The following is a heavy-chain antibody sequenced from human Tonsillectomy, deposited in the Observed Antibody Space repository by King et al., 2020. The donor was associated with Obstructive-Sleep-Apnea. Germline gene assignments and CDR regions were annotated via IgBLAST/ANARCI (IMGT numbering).Heavy chain of an antibody. CDR2: TYLDDVK. V-gene: IGHV2-5*02. Sequence: TLKESGPTLVKPTQTLTLTCTFSGFSLSTRGVGVGWIRQPPGKALEVLALTYLDDVKRFSPSLNSRITHNKDTSQNQVVLTMTYMYPVDTATYYCAPSWGYSSSWHWFDPWGQGTLVTVSS. CDR1: GFSLSTRGVG. J-gene: IGHJ5*02. D-gene: IGHD6-13*01. CDR3: APSWGYSSSWHWFDP.